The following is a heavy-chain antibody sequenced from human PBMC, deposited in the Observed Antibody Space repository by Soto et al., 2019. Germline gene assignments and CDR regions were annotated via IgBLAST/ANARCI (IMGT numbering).Heavy chain of an antibody. CDR1: GFTFSSYG. D-gene: IGHD3-9*01. CDR2: ISYDGSNK. Sequence: GSLRLSCAASGFTFSSYGMHWVRQAPGKGLEWVAVISYDGSNKYYADSVKGRFTISRDNSKNTLYLQMNSLRAEDTAVYYCAKDRNYDILTGAWGQGTLVTVSS. J-gene: IGHJ5*02. CDR3: AKDRNYDILTGA. V-gene: IGHV3-30*18.